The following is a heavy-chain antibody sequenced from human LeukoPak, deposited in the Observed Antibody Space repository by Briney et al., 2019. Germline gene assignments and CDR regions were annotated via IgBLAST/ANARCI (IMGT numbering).Heavy chain of an antibody. CDR1: GYSFTSYW. CDR2: IYPGDSDT. J-gene: IGHJ4*02. CDR3: ARAYYYDSSGFDY. Sequence: GESLKISCKGSGYSFTSYWIGWVRQMPGKGLERMGIIYPGDSDTRYSPSFQGQVTISADKSISTACLQWSSLKASDTAMYYCARAYYYDSSGFDYWGQGTLVTVSS. D-gene: IGHD3-22*01. V-gene: IGHV5-51*01.